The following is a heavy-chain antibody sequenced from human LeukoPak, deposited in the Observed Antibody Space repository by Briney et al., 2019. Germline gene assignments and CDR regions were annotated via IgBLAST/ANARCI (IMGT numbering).Heavy chain of an antibody. Sequence: GGSLRLSCAASGFTFSRHWMSWVRQTLEKGLEWVAHIGPDGNEKYYVDSVKGRFTISRDNAKNSLILQMSSLRAEDTAVYYCVTWSGAYSEPLNFWGQGTLVTVSS. CDR3: VTWSGAYSEPLNF. V-gene: IGHV3-7*01. D-gene: IGHD3-3*01. CDR2: IGPDGNEK. CDR1: GFTFSRHW. J-gene: IGHJ4*02.